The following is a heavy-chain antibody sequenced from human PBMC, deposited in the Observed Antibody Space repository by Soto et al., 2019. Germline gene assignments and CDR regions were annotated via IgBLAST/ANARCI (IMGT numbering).Heavy chain of an antibody. Sequence: QVQLVESGGGVVQPGRSLRLSCAAYGLTFSSCAMHWVRQAPGKGLEWVALISYDGSNKYYADSVKGRFTISRDSSKNTLYLQMNSLRAEDTAVYYCARDKRDLRFLEWSYYFDYWGQGTLVTVSS. D-gene: IGHD3-3*01. CDR3: ARDKRDLRFLEWSYYFDY. CDR2: ISYDGSNK. CDR1: GLTFSSCA. V-gene: IGHV3-30-3*01. J-gene: IGHJ4*02.